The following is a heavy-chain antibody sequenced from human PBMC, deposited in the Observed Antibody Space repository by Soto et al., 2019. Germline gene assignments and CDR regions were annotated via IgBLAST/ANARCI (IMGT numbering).Heavy chain of an antibody. CDR3: ARVYYDFWSGSNWFDT. Sequence: GGSLRLSCAASGFTVSSNYMSWVRQAPGKGLEWVSVIYSGGSTYYADSVKGRFTISRDNSKNTLYLQMNSLRAEDTAVYYCARVYYDFWSGSNWFDTWGQGTLVTVSS. D-gene: IGHD3-3*01. V-gene: IGHV3-53*01. CDR2: IYSGGST. CDR1: GFTVSSNY. J-gene: IGHJ5*02.